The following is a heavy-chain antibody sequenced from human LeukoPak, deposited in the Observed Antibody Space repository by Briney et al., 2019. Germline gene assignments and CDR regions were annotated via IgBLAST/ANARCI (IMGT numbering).Heavy chain of an antibody. CDR3: ARGPTISETGYFDY. Sequence: PSETLSLTCAVYGGSFSGYYWSWIRQSPGRGLEWIGEINHSGDTNYNSSVKSRVTISVDTPKNQFSLKVRSLTAADTAVYYCARGPTISETGYFDYWGQGTLVTVSS. CDR1: GGSFSGYY. V-gene: IGHV4-34*01. D-gene: IGHD1-1*01. CDR2: INHSGDT. J-gene: IGHJ4*03.